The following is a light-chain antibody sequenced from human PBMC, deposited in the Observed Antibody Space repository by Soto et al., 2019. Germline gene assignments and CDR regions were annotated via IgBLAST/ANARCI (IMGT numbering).Light chain of an antibody. CDR3: QQYSSAPIT. CDR2: GAF. J-gene: IGKJ5*01. V-gene: IGKV3-20*01. CDR1: QSVLSNY. Sequence: ILLTQSPGTPSLSPGERVNLSCRASQSVLSNYLAWYQQKPGQAPRFLIYGAFRRATGIPDRFSGSGSGTDLTLTISRLEPEDFSVYYCQQYSSAPITFGQGTRLEIK.